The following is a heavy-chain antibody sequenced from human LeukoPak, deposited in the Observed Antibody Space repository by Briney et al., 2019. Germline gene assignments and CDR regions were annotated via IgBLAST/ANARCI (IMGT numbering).Heavy chain of an antibody. CDR3: ASADIVVAPLAFDY. Sequence: GRSLRLSFAASGFTFSNYAMTWVRQAPGKGLEWVAAISGRGDSTYYTDSVKGRFTISRDNSKNTLYLQMNSLRAEDTAVYYCASADIVVAPLAFDYWGQGTLVTVSS. CDR2: ISGRGDST. V-gene: IGHV3-23*01. J-gene: IGHJ4*02. D-gene: IGHD2-15*01. CDR1: GFTFSNYA.